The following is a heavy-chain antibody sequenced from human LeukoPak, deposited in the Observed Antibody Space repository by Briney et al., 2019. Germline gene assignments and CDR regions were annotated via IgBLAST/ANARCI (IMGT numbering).Heavy chain of an antibody. CDR1: GYNFNNYW. D-gene: IGHD3-9*01. J-gene: IGHJ4*02. V-gene: IGHV5-51*01. Sequence: RGESLKISCKGSGYNFNNYWIGWVRQMPGKGLEWMGIIWPGDSDTRYSPSFQDQVTISVDKSISTAYLQWSSLKASDTAIYYCARQYYDVLTGFYIHFDYWGQGTLVTVSS. CDR2: IWPGDSDT. CDR3: ARQYYDVLTGFYIHFDY.